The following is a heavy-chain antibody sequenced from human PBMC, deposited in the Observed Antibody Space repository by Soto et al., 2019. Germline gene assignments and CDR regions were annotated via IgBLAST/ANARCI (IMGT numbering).Heavy chain of an antibody. D-gene: IGHD3-22*01. CDR3: ARDFYDSSGPNAFDI. Sequence: PVGSLRLSCVASGFNLSHPWMTWVRQAAGKGLEWVGRIKSKTDGGTADYAAPVKGRATISRDDSKNTLYLQMNSLKSEDTAVYYCARDFYDSSGPNAFDIWGQGTMVTVSS. V-gene: IGHV3-15*01. CDR1: GFNLSHPW. CDR2: IKSKTDGGTA. J-gene: IGHJ3*02.